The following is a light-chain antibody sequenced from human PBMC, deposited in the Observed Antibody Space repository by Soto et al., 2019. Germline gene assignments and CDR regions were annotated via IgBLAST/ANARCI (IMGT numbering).Light chain of an antibody. Sequence: QSVLTQSPSASASLGASVKLTCTLSSGHSNYVIAWHQQQPEKGPRYLMKLSSDGSHSKGDGIPDRFSGSSSGAERYLTISSLQSEDEADYYCQTWDTGIRVFGGGTKLTVL. V-gene: IGLV4-69*01. CDR3: QTWDTGIRV. CDR2: LSSDGSH. J-gene: IGLJ2*01. CDR1: SGHSNYV.